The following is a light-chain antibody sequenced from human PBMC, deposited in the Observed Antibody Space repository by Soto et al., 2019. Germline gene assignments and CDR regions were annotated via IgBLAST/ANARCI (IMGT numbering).Light chain of an antibody. Sequence: DIQMTQFPSSLSASVGDRVTITCRASQGIRNDLAWYQRKPGKAPKRLIYAASSMQSGVPSRFSGSGSGTDFTLAISSLQPEDFATFYCLQHSTYPLTFGQGTKLEIK. CDR1: QGIRND. CDR2: AAS. CDR3: LQHSTYPLT. J-gene: IGKJ1*01. V-gene: IGKV1-17*01.